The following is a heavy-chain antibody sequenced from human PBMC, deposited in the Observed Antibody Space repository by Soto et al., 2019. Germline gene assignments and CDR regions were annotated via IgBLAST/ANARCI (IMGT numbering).Heavy chain of an antibody. Sequence: QVQLMQSGAEVKKPGASVKVSCKASGDTFTDYYIHWVRQAPGQGLEWMGTVNPSGGHTTYAQHSRGRVTMTGDTSTSTLYMELTSLTSDDTAIYYCARGGHVVVVTAALDYWGQGTLVTVSS. CDR2: VNPSGGHT. CDR3: ARGGHVVVVTAALDY. J-gene: IGHJ4*02. D-gene: IGHD2-21*02. CDR1: GDTFTDYY. V-gene: IGHV1-46*01.